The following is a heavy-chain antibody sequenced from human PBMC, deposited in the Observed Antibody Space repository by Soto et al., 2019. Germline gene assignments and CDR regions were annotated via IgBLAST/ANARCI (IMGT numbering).Heavy chain of an antibody. D-gene: IGHD6-13*01. V-gene: IGHV3-48*03. CDR1: EFTFSSYE. CDR2: ISSSGTTI. J-gene: IGHJ4*02. Sequence: GGSLRLSCVASEFTFSSYEMNWVRQAPGKRLEWVSYISSSGTTIYYTDSVKGRFTISRDNAKKSLYLQMNSLRAEDTAVYYCVRFGGAAAGPGDYWGQGXLVTVSS. CDR3: VRFGGAAAGPGDY.